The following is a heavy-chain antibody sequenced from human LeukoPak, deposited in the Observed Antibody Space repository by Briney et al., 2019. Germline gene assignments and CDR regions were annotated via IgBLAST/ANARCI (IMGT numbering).Heavy chain of an antibody. J-gene: IGHJ4*02. CDR3: ARGRAFTFHLDY. V-gene: IGHV4-59*01. D-gene: IGHD2-21*01. CDR2: IYYSGST. Sequence: PSQTLSLICTVSVGSISSYYWSWIRHPPGKGLESIGYIYYSGSTNSNPSLKSRVTISVDTSKNQFSLKLSSVTAADTAVYYCARGRAFTFHLDYWGQGTLVTVSS. CDR1: VGSISSYY.